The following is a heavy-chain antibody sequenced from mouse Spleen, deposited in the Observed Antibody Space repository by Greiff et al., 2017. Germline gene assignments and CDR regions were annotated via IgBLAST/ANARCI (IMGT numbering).Heavy chain of an antibody. CDR2: INPGSGGT. Sequence: QVQLKESGAELVRPGTSVKVSCKASGYAFTNYLIEWVKQRPGQGLEWIGVINPGSGGTNYNEKFKGKATLTADKSSSTAYMQLSSLTSEDSAVYFCARARGRGYFDYWGQGTTLTVSS. D-gene: IGHD3-3*01. CDR3: ARARGRGYFDY. J-gene: IGHJ2*01. CDR1: GYAFTNYL. V-gene: IGHV1-54*01.